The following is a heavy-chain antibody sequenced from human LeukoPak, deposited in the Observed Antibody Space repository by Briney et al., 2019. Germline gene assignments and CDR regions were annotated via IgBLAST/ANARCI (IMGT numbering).Heavy chain of an antibody. J-gene: IGHJ5*02. CDR3: ARDKFCSSTSCYRPNWFDP. D-gene: IGHD2-2*01. CDR1: GDSISGYY. CDR2: IYTSGST. Sequence: SETLSLTCTVSGDSISGYYWTWIRQPAGKGLEWIGRIYTSGSTNYNPSLTNRVTMSVDTSKNQFSLNLSSVTAADTAVYYCARDKFCSSTSCYRPNWFDPWGQGILVTVSP. V-gene: IGHV4-4*07.